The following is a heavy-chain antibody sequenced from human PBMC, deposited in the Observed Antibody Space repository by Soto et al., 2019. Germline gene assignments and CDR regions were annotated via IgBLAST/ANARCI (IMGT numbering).Heavy chain of an antibody. CDR2: IYYSGST. Sequence: PSETLSLTCTVSGGSISSSSYYWGWIRQPPGKGLEWFWSIYYSGSTYYNPSLKSRVTISVDTSKNQFSLKLSSVTAADTAVYYCARIDGSGSYYKVYYYYYMDVWGKGTTVTVSS. CDR1: GGSISSSSYY. CDR3: ARIDGSGSYYKVYYYYYMDV. V-gene: IGHV4-39*01. D-gene: IGHD3-10*01. J-gene: IGHJ6*03.